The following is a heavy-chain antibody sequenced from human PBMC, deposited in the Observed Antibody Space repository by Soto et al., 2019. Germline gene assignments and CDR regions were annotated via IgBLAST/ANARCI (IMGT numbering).Heavy chain of an antibody. CDR1: GDSVSSNSAA. CDR2: TYYRSKWYN. J-gene: IGHJ5*02. D-gene: IGHD6-19*01. V-gene: IGHV6-1*01. Sequence: SPTVSLTCAISGDSVSSNSAAWNWIRQSPSRGLEWLGRTYYRSKWYNDYAVSVKSRITINPDTSKNQFSLQLNSVTPEDTAVYYCARGEYSSGWDNWFDPWGQGTLVTVSS. CDR3: ARGEYSSGWDNWFDP.